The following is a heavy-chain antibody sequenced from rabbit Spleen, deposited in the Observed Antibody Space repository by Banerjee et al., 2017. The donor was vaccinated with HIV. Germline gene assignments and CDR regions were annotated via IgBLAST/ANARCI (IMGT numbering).Heavy chain of an antibody. CDR1: GFSFSSSDY. CDR3: ARDTGSSFSSYGMDL. V-gene: IGHV1S40*01. D-gene: IGHD8-1*01. CDR2: IAGSSSDFT. Sequence: QSLEESGGGLVQPEGSLALTCKASGFSFSSSDYICWVRQAPGKGLEWISCIAGSSSDFTYSATWAKGRFTISKTSSTTVTLQMTSLTVADTATYFCARDTGSSFSSYGMDLWGPGHPRHRL. J-gene: IGHJ6*01.